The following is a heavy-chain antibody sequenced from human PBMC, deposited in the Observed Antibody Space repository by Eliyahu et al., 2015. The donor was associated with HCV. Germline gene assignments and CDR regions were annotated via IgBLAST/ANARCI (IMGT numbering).Heavy chain of an antibody. CDR1: GYSFTSYW. Sequence: EVQLVQSGAEVKKPGESLKISCKGSGYSFTSYWIGWVRQMPGKGLEWMGIIYPGDSDTRYSPSFQGQVTISADKSISTAYLQWSSLKASDTAMYYCAGHLVYYYDSSGTRGAFDIWGQGTMVTVSS. D-gene: IGHD3-22*01. V-gene: IGHV5-51*01. J-gene: IGHJ3*02. CDR2: IYPGDSDT. CDR3: AGHLVYYYDSSGTRGAFDI.